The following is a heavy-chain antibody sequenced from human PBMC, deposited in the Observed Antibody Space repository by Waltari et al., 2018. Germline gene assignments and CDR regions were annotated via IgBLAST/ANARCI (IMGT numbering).Heavy chain of an antibody. V-gene: IGHV4-39*01. D-gene: IGHD3-3*01. CDR3: ASVLPYDFWRGNSGYMDV. CDR2: IYYSGST. Sequence: QLQLQESGPGLGKPSETVSLTCTVTGGSISSSSTYWGWIRQHPGKGLEWIGSIYYSGSTYYNPSLKSRVTISVDTSKNQFSLKLSSVTAADTAVYYCASVLPYDFWRGNSGYMDVWGKGTTVTVSS. CDR1: GGSISSSSTY. J-gene: IGHJ6*03.